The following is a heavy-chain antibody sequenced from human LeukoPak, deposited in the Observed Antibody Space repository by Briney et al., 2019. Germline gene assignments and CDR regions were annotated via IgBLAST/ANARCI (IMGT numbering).Heavy chain of an antibody. J-gene: IGHJ3*02. CDR2: IYYSGST. Sequence: PSETLSLTCTVSGGSISSSSYYWGWIRQPPGKGLEWIGSIYYSGSTYYNPSLKSRVTISVDTSKNQFSLKLSSVTAADTAVYYCARRAWNYKPDAFDIWGQGTMVTVSS. CDR3: ARRAWNYKPDAFDI. V-gene: IGHV4-39*01. D-gene: IGHD1-7*01. CDR1: GGSISSSSYY.